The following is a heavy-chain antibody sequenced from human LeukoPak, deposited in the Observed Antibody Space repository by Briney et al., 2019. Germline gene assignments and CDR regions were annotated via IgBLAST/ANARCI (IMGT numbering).Heavy chain of an antibody. J-gene: IGHJ6*03. V-gene: IGHV3-30*02. CDR3: AKDAGYLSSGYYHYYMDV. Sequence: PGGSLRLSCTVSGFTVSINSMSWVRQAPGKGLEWVAFIRSDGSDKYYADSVKGRFTISRDNSKNTLYLQMNSLSAEDTAVYYCAKDAGYLSSGYYHYYMDVWGKGTTVTISS. CDR2: IRSDGSDK. D-gene: IGHD6-19*01. CDR1: GFTVSINS.